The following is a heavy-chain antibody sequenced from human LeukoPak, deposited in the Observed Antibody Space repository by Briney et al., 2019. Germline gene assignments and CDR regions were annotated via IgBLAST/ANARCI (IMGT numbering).Heavy chain of an antibody. V-gene: IGHV1-46*01. J-gene: IGHJ4*02. CDR2: INPSGGST. Sequence: ASVKVSCKVSGYTLTELSMHWVRQAPGQGLEWMGIINPSGGSTSYAQKFQGRVTMTRDMSTSTVYMELSSLRSEDTAVYYCARGLKGWETSRSSDYWGQGTLVTVSS. CDR3: ARGLKGWETSRSSDY. CDR1: GYTLTELS. D-gene: IGHD1-26*01.